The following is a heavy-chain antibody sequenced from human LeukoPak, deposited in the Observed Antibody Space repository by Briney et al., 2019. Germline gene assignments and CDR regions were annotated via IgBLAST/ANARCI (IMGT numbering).Heavy chain of an antibody. D-gene: IGHD3-9*01. Sequence: GGSLRLSCAASGFTFSDYYMSWIRQAPGRGLEWVSYISSSSSYTNYADPVKGRFTISRDNAKNSLYLQMNSLRAEDTAVYYCARIYDILTGYMSWFDPWGQGTLVTVSS. CDR3: ARIYDILTGYMSWFDP. CDR1: GFTFSDYY. J-gene: IGHJ5*02. CDR2: ISSSSSYT. V-gene: IGHV3-11*03.